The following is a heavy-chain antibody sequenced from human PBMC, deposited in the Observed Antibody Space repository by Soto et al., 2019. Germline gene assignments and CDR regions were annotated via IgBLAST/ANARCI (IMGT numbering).Heavy chain of an antibody. CDR3: AREIDFGVVID. CDR1: GASISSYY. J-gene: IGHJ4*02. D-gene: IGHD3-3*01. Sequence: SETLSLTCSVSGASISSYYWSWIRQSPGKGLEWIGYVSYSGSTNHYPSLKSRVSISLDTSENHFSLNLSSVTTADTAVYYCAREIDFGVVIDWGQGTLVTVSS. V-gene: IGHV4-59*01. CDR2: VSYSGST.